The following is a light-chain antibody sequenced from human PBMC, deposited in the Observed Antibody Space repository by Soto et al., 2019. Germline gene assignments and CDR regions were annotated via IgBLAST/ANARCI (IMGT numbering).Light chain of an antibody. Sequence: DIQMTQFPSTLSASVGDRVTITCRASQTISSWVAWYQQKPGKAPKLLIYGVSTLESGVPLRFSGRGSGTEFTPTITSLQPDDLATYYCQQYDTFWTFGQGTKVDIK. J-gene: IGKJ1*01. CDR2: GVS. CDR3: QQYDTFWT. CDR1: QTISSW. V-gene: IGKV1-5*01.